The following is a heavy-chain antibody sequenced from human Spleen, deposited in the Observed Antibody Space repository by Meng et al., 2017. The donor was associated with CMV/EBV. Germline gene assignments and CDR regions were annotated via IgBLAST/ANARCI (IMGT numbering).Heavy chain of an antibody. CDR2: INQSGDA. Sequence: ASVKVSCKASGYTFTAYYMHWVRQSPGQGPEWMGWINQSGDAHYAQRFQGRVTMTRDTSTNTAYMELTRLRSDDTAVFYCARVIAVAGTAPFDYWGQGTLVTVSS. CDR3: ARVIAVAGTAPFDY. CDR1: GYTFTAYY. V-gene: IGHV1-2*02. J-gene: IGHJ4*02. D-gene: IGHD6-19*01.